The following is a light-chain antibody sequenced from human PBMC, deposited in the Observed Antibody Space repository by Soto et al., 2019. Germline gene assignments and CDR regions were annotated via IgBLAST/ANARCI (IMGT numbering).Light chain of an antibody. V-gene: IGKV3-11*01. CDR3: QQRSDWPLT. CDR2: DAS. J-gene: IGKJ1*01. CDR1: QSVSSY. Sequence: EIELTQSPATLSLSPGERATLSCRASQSVSSYFAWYQQKPGQAPRLLIYDASNRATGIPARFSGSGSGTDFTPTISSLEPEDFAVYYCQQRSDWPLTFGQGTKVDIK.